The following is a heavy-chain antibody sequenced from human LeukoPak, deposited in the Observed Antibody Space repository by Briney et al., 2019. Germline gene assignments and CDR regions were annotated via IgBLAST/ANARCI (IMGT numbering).Heavy chain of an antibody. CDR1: GGSISSYY. CDR3: ARGRGIQPWTYFDY. V-gene: IGHV4-59*01. J-gene: IGHJ4*02. Sequence: SETLSLTCTVSGGSISSYYWSWIRQPPGKGLEYIRYIYYSGSTSYNPSLKTRVTISVDTSKNQFSLKLSSVSAADTGVYNCARGRGIQPWTYFDYWGQGTLVTVSS. CDR2: IYYSGST. D-gene: IGHD5-18*01.